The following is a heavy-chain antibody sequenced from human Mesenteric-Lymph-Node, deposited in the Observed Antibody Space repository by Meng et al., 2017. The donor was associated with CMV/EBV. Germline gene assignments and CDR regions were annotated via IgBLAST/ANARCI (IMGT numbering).Heavy chain of an antibody. V-gene: IGHV4-39*07. J-gene: IGHJ4*02. CDR1: GGSISSSSYY. CDR2: IYYSGST. Sequence: GSLSLTCTVSGGSISSSSYYWGWIRQPPGKGLEWIGSIYYSGSTYYNPSLKSRVTISVDTSKNQFSLKLSSVTAADTAVYYCARDVDILTGCFDYWGQGTLVTVSS. D-gene: IGHD3-9*01. CDR3: ARDVDILTGCFDY.